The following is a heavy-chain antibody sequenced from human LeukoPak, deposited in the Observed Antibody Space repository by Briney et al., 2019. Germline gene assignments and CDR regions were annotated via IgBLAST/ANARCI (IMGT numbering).Heavy chain of an antibody. Sequence: GGSLRLSCAASGFTFSSYGMHWVRQATGKGLEWVSAIGTAGDTYYPGSVKGRFTISRENAKNSLYLQMNSLRAGDTAVYYCARDLGNNWFDPWGQGTLVTVSS. CDR3: ARDLGNNWFDP. J-gene: IGHJ5*02. V-gene: IGHV3-13*01. CDR2: IGTAGDT. CDR1: GFTFSSYG.